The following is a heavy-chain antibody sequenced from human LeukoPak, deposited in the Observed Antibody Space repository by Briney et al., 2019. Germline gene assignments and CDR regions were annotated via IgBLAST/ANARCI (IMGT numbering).Heavy chain of an antibody. Sequence: ASVKVSCKASGYTFTGYYMHWVRQAPGQGLEWMGWINPNSGGTNYAQKFQGGVTMTRDTSISTAYMELSRLRSDDTAVYYCASTIAAAGTRYAFDIWGQGTMVTVSS. CDR3: ASTIAAAGTRYAFDI. V-gene: IGHV1-2*02. CDR2: INPNSGGT. J-gene: IGHJ3*02. D-gene: IGHD6-13*01. CDR1: GYTFTGYY.